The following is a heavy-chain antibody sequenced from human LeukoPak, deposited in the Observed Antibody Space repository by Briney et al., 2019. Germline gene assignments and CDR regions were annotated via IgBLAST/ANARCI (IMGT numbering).Heavy chain of an antibody. CDR3: AKDRRDYYDSSGYYQQTAAFDI. V-gene: IGHV3-23*01. J-gene: IGHJ3*02. Sequence: AGGSLRLSCAASGFTFSSYAMSWVRQAPGKGLEWVSAISGSGGSTYYADSVKGRFTISRDNSKNTLYLQMNSLRAEDTAVYYCAKDRRDYYDSSGYYQQTAAFDIWGQGTMVTVSS. CDR1: GFTFSSYA. D-gene: IGHD3-22*01. CDR2: ISGSGGST.